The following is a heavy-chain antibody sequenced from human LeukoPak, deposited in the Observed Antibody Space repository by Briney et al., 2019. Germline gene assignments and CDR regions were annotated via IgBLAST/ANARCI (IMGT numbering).Heavy chain of an antibody. CDR1: GYTFTNHG. CDR3: ARTPKRFGELYQSADY. D-gene: IGHD3-10*01. V-gene: IGHV1-18*01. J-gene: IGHJ4*02. CDR2: ISAYNGNA. Sequence: ASVKVPCKASGYTFTNHGITWVRQAPGQGLEWMGWISAYNGNAGYAQSFQGRVTMTTDTSTSTAYMELRSLRSDDTGVYYCARTPKRFGELYQSADYWGQGTLVTVSS.